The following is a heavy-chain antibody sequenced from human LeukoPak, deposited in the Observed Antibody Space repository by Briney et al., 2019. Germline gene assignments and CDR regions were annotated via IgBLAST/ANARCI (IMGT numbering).Heavy chain of an antibody. CDR1: GFTVSSNY. Sequence: GGSLRLSCAASGFTVSSNYLSWVRQAPGKGLEWVSVIFSDDRTYFADSVKGRFTISRDNSKNTLYLQMNSLRAEDTAVYYCARVPLQYSSSWYVDYWGQGTLVTVSS. J-gene: IGHJ4*02. D-gene: IGHD6-13*01. CDR2: IFSDDRT. CDR3: ARVPLQYSSSWYVDY. V-gene: IGHV3-66*02.